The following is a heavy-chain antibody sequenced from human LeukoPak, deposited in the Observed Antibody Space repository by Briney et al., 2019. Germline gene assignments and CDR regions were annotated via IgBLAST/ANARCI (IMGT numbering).Heavy chain of an antibody. Sequence: GGSLRLSRAASGFTFSSYSMNWVRQAPGKGLEWVSSISSSSSYIYYADSVKGRFTISRDNAKNSLYLQMNSLRAEDTAVYYCARDGLWELSHDAFDIWGQGTMVTVSS. D-gene: IGHD1-26*01. CDR3: ARDGLWELSHDAFDI. CDR1: GFTFSSYS. V-gene: IGHV3-21*01. J-gene: IGHJ3*02. CDR2: ISSSSSYI.